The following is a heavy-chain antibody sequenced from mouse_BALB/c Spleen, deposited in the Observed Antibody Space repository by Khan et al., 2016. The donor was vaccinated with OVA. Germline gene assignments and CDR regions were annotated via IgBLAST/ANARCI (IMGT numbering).Heavy chain of an antibody. Sequence: QVQLKESGAELAKPGASVKMSCKASGYTFTSYWMHWVKQSPGQGLEWIGYINPSTGYTEYNQKFKDKATLTTDKSSSTAYMQLSSLTSEDSAVYYCARRGLDGIFAYWGQGTLVTVSA. CDR1: GYTFTSYW. J-gene: IGHJ3*01. CDR3: ARRGLDGIFAY. D-gene: IGHD2-1*01. CDR2: INPSTGYT. V-gene: IGHV1-7*01.